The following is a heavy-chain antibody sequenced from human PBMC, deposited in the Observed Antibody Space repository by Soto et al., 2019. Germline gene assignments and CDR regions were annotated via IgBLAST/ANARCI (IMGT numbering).Heavy chain of an antibody. CDR2: ISTSIDAT. V-gene: IGHV3-23*01. CDR1: GFAFSNYA. Sequence: GGSLRLSCAASGFAFSNYAMQWVRHAPGKGLEWVSSISTSIDATYYADSVKGRFTISRDDSKNTLYLQMNSLRAEDSAVYYCAKDRTVAARNFDYWGQGTQVTVSS. J-gene: IGHJ4*02. D-gene: IGHD6-6*01. CDR3: AKDRTVAARNFDY.